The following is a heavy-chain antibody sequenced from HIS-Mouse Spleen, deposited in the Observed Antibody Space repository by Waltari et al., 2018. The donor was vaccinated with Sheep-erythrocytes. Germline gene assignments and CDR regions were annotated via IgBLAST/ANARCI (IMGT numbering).Heavy chain of an antibody. D-gene: IGHD6-13*01. CDR2: IDRGGST. CDR1: GFTVSSNY. J-gene: IGHJ3*02. CDR3: ARGIAAAAFDI. Sequence: EVQLVESGGGLVQPGGSLRLSCAASGFTVSSNYMSWVRQAPGKWLEVVSVIDRGGSTSYAGSVKGRFTIARDNSKNTLYLQMNSLRAEDTAVYYCARGIAAAAFDIWGQGTMVTVSS. V-gene: IGHV3-66*01.